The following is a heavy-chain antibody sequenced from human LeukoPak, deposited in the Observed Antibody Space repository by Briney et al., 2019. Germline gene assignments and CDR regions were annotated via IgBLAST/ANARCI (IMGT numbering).Heavy chain of an antibody. CDR2: IYPGDSDT. D-gene: IGHD3-22*01. CDR3: ARHPPTYYYDSSGYYPDY. Sequence: GESLQISCKGSGYSFTSYWIGWVRQMPGKGLEWMGIIYPGDSDTRYSPSFQGQVTISADKSISTAYLQWSSLKASDTAMYYCARHPPTYYYDSSGYYPDYWGQGTLVTVSS. CDR1: GYSFTSYW. V-gene: IGHV5-51*01. J-gene: IGHJ4*02.